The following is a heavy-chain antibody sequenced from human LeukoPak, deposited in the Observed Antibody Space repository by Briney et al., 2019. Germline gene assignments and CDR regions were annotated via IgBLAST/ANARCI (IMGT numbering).Heavy chain of an antibody. D-gene: IGHD3-10*01. J-gene: IGHJ4*02. Sequence: GGSLRLSCAASGFTFSSYGMHWVRQAPGKGLEGVAFIRYDGSNKYYADSVKGRFTISRDNSKNTLYLQMNSLRAEDTAVYYCAKDLGLWFGESYFDYWGQGTLVTVSS. V-gene: IGHV3-30*02. CDR1: GFTFSSYG. CDR2: IRYDGSNK. CDR3: AKDLGLWFGESYFDY.